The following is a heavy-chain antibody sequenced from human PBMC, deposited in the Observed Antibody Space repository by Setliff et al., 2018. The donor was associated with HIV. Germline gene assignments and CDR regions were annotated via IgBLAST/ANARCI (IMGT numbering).Heavy chain of an antibody. V-gene: IGHV4-59*08. Sequence: TSETLSLTCTVSGGSISSYYWTWIRQPPGKGLEWIGYIYYSGTTNYNPSLRSRVTISVDTSKNQISLKLSSVTAADTAVYYCARLQDSSGYYRYWGQGTLVTVSS. CDR2: IYYSGTT. D-gene: IGHD3-22*01. J-gene: IGHJ4*02. CDR1: GGSISSYY. CDR3: ARLQDSSGYYRY.